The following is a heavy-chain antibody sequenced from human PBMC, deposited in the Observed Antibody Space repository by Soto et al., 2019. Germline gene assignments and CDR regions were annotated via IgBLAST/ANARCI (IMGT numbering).Heavy chain of an antibody. CDR3: ATDSRRRYYGLDV. CDR1: GGSLSGYY. D-gene: IGHD3-22*01. Sequence: SETLSLTCGVYGGSLSGYYWSWIRQPPGKGLEWIGEIDHSGRNNYNPSLKSRVSTSVDTSKNQLSLKLSSVTAADTAVYYCATDSRRRYYGLDVWGQGTTVTVSS. J-gene: IGHJ6*02. CDR2: IDHSGRN. V-gene: IGHV4-34*01.